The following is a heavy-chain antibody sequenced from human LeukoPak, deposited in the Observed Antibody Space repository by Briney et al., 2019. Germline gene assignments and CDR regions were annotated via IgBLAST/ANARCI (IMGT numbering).Heavy chain of an antibody. CDR3: ARLTYYSGSGNWAFDL. D-gene: IGHD3-10*01. CDR2: IYYSGST. Sequence: SETLSLTCTVSGGSISSSSYYWGWIRQPPGKGLEWIGSIYYSGSTYYNPSLKSRVTISVDTSKNQFSLKLSSVTAADTAVYYCARLTYYSGSGNWAFDLWGQGTTVTVSS. V-gene: IGHV4-39*07. J-gene: IGHJ3*01. CDR1: GGSISSSSYY.